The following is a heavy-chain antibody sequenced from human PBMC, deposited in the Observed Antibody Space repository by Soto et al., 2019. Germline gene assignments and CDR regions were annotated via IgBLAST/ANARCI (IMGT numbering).Heavy chain of an antibody. CDR2: IRRNAYGVTT. CDR3: TRESSLDFDF. V-gene: IGHV3-49*04. Sequence: GSLLLSCTASVFTFGDYALSWVGQAPGKGLEWVGFIRRNAYGVTTDYAASVKGRFTISRDDSKSIAYLQMNSLRTEDTALYYCTRESSLDFDFWGQGTMVTVSS. D-gene: IGHD3-16*01. J-gene: IGHJ4*02. CDR1: VFTFGDYA.